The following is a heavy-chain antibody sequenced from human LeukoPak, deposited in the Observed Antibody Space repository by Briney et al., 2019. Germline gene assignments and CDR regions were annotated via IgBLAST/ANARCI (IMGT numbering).Heavy chain of an antibody. D-gene: IGHD1-26*01. CDR2: IYYSAST. CDR3: ARVGVGATRANFDY. J-gene: IGHJ4*02. CDR1: GGSISSYY. V-gene: IGHV4-59*01. Sequence: SETLSLTCTVSGGSISSYYWSWIRQPPGKGLEWIGYIYYSASTNYNPSLKNRVTISVDTSKNQFSLKLSSVTAADTAVYYCARVGVGATRANFDYWGQGTLVTVSS.